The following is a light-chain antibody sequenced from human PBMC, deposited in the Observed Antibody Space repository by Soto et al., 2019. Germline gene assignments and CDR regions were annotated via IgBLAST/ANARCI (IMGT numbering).Light chain of an antibody. CDR2: DAS. J-gene: IGKJ1*01. CDR3: QQYNNWPPWT. Sequence: ETVMTQSPATLSVSPGEGATLSCRASQSVSSNLVWYQHRPGQAPRLLMYDASTRATGIPARFSGSGSGTEFTLTISSLQSEDFAVYYCQQYNNWPPWTFGQGTKVDI. CDR1: QSVSSN. V-gene: IGKV3-15*01.